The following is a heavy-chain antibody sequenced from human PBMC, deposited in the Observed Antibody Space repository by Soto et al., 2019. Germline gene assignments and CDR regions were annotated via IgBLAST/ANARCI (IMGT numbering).Heavy chain of an antibody. CDR2: VHSSGGT. Sequence: QVQLQESGPRLVKPSETLSLTCTVSGNSVRSSFANYYWRWMRQPPGKGLEWIGYVHSSGGTDYIPSLKSRVTISVDTSKNQFSLKLRSVTAADTAMYYCARVGDKAGAYCGQGTLVTVSS. CDR3: ARVGDKAGAY. D-gene: IGHD3-10*01. J-gene: IGHJ1*01. V-gene: IGHV4-61*01. CDR1: GNSVRSSFANYY.